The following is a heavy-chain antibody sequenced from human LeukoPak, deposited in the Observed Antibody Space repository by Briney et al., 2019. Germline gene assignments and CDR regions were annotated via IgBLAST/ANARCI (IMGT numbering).Heavy chain of an antibody. CDR3: ARSSYDILTGYLGY. CDR1: GFTFSSYS. J-gene: IGHJ4*02. CDR2: ISSSSSYI. Sequence: PGGPLRLSCAASGFTFSSYSMNWVRQAPGKGLEWVSSISSSSSYIYYADSVKGRFTISRDNAKNSLYLQMNSLRAEDTAVYYCARSSYDILTGYLGYWGQGTLVTVSS. V-gene: IGHV3-21*01. D-gene: IGHD3-9*01.